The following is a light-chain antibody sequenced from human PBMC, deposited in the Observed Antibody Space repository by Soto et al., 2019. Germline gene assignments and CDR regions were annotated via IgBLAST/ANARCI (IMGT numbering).Light chain of an antibody. CDR1: QGISSA. Sequence: AIQLTQSPSSLSASVVDRVTITCRASQGISSALAWYQQKPGKAPKLLIYDASSLESGVPSRFSSSASGTDFTLTISSLQPEDFATYYCQQFNNYPITFGQGTRLEIK. CDR2: DAS. CDR3: QQFNNYPIT. V-gene: IGKV1D-13*01. J-gene: IGKJ5*01.